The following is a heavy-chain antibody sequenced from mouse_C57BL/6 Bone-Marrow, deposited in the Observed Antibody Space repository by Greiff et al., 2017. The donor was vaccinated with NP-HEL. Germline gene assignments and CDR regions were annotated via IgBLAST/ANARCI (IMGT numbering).Heavy chain of an antibody. CDR3: TRYGSSNPFAY. V-gene: IGHV14-4*01. Sequence: VQLQQSGAELVRPGASVKLSCTASGFNIKDDYMHWVKQRPEQGLEWIGWIDPENGDTEYASKFQGKATITADTSSNTAYLQLSSLTSEDTAVYYCTRYGSSNPFAYWGQGTLVTVSA. D-gene: IGHD1-1*01. CDR2: IDPENGDT. J-gene: IGHJ3*01. CDR1: GFNIKDDY.